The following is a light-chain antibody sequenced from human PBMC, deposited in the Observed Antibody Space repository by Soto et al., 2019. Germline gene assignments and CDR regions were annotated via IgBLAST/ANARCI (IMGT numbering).Light chain of an antibody. J-gene: IGKJ1*01. CDR1: QSISDS. Sequence: DIQMTQSPSTLSASVGDRVTITCRASQSISDSLAWYQQKPGKAPKLLIYEASRLKSGVPSRFSGSRSGTEYTLTISSLQPDDLATYYCEQYNGYWTFGQGTKVEIK. CDR3: EQYNGYWT. CDR2: EAS. V-gene: IGKV1-5*03.